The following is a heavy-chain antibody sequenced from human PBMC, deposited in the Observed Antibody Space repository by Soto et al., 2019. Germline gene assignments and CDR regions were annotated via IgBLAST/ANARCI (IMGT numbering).Heavy chain of an antibody. CDR2: IYHSGST. CDR1: GGSISSGGYS. D-gene: IGHD3-22*01. CDR3: AREDYYDRHFDY. J-gene: IGHJ4*02. Sequence: SETLSLTCAVSGGSISSGGYSWSWIRQPPGKGLEWIGYIYHSGSTYYNPSLKSRVTISVDRSKNQFSLKLSSVTAADTAVYYCAREDYYDRHFDYWGQGTLVTVSS. V-gene: IGHV4-30-2*01.